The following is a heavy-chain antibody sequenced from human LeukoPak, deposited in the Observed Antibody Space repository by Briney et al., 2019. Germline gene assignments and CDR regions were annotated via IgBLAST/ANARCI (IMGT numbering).Heavy chain of an antibody. V-gene: IGHV4-59*08. CDR1: GGSFSTYY. D-gene: IGHD6-13*01. Sequence: SETLSLTCSVSGGSFSTYYWSWIRQPPGKGREWIGYTFNSGSATYNPSLKSRATVSVDTSKNLFSLKLSSVTAADTAVYFCARHGSSWTFDYWGQGTLVTVS. CDR2: TFNSGSA. CDR3: ARHGSSWTFDY. J-gene: IGHJ4*02.